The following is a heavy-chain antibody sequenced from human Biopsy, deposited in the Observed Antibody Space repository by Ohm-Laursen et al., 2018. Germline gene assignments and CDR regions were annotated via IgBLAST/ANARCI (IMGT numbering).Heavy chain of an antibody. J-gene: IGHJ6*02. CDR2: IRYDGSKK. CDR3: AKDLGRAESYGMDV. Sequence: SLRLSCAAAGFTFSTYDMHWVRQAPGKGLQWVTLIRYDGSKKYYADSVNCRFTISRDNSKSTLYLQMNNLRADDTAVYYCAKDLGRAESYGMDVWGQGTTVTVSS. CDR1: GFTFSTYD. D-gene: IGHD5-24*01. V-gene: IGHV3-30*18.